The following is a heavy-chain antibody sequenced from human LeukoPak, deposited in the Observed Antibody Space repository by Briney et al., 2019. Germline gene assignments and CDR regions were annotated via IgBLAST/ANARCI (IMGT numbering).Heavy chain of an antibody. V-gene: IGHV1-2*02. Sequence: ASVKVSCKASGYTFTGYYMHWVRQAPGQGLEWMGWINPNSGGTNYAQKFQGRVTMTRDTSTSTAYMELRSLRSDDTAVYYCARDRRRPPNWFDPWGQGTLVTVSS. J-gene: IGHJ5*02. CDR3: ARDRRRPPNWFDP. CDR2: INPNSGGT. CDR1: GYTFTGYY.